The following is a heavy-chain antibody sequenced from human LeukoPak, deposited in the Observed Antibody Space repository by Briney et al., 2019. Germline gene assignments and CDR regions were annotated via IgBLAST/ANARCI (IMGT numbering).Heavy chain of an antibody. D-gene: IGHD6-6*01. J-gene: IGHJ4*02. CDR2: IIPIFGTA. Sequence: SVKVSCKASGGTFSSYAISWVRQAPGQGLEWMGGIIPIFGTANYAQKFQERVTITRDMSTSTAYMELSSLRSEDTAVYYCAAGLAARPFFYFDYWGQGTLVTVSS. V-gene: IGHV1-69*05. CDR1: GGTFSSYA. CDR3: AAGLAARPFFYFDY.